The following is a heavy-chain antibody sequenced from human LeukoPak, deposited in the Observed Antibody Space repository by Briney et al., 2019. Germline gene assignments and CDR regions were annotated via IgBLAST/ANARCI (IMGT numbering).Heavy chain of an antibody. CDR3: ARARASLVTRDAFDI. CDR2: ISSSSSYK. J-gene: IGHJ3*02. V-gene: IGHV3-21*01. CDR1: GFTFSSYC. D-gene: IGHD4-23*01. Sequence: GGSLRLSCAASGFTFSSYCMNWVRQAPGKGLEWVAPISSSSSYKYYADSVKGRFTISRDNAKNSLYLQMNSLRAEDTAVYYCARARASLVTRDAFDIWGQGTMVTVSS.